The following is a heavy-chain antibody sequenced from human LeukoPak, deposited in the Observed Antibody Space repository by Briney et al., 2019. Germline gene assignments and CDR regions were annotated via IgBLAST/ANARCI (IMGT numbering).Heavy chain of an antibody. CDR3: ARLTVTTRFDP. CDR1: GGPISGYY. Sequence: SETLSLTCTVSGGPISGYYWSWIRQPPGKGLEWIGYFFYGGSTNHNPSLKSRVTISVDTSKNQFSLKLNSVTAADTAVYYCARLTVTTRFDPWGQGTLVTVSP. V-gene: IGHV4-59*08. D-gene: IGHD4-17*01. J-gene: IGHJ5*02. CDR2: FFYGGST.